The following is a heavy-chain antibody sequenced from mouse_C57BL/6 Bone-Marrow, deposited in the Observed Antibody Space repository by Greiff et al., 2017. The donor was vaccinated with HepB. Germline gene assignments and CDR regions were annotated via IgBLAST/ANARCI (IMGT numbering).Heavy chain of an antibody. D-gene: IGHD2-4*01. CDR2: IYPGGGYT. CDR3: ARSSYDYDQTAWFAY. V-gene: IGHV1-63*01. CDR1: GYTFTNYW. Sequence: VKLQESGAELVRPGTSVKMSCKASGYTFTNYWIGWAKQRPGHGLEWIGDIYPGGGYTNYNEKFKGKATLTADKSSSTAYMQFSSLTSEDSAIYYCARSSYDYDQTAWFAYWGQGTLVTVSA. J-gene: IGHJ3*01.